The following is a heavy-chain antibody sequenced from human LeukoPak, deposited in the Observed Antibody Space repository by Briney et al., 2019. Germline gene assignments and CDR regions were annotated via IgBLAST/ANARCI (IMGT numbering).Heavy chain of an antibody. J-gene: IGHJ4*02. CDR3: AKCSGGYSGYGDY. CDR2: ISGSGGST. V-gene: IGHV3-23*01. Sequence: GGSLRLSCAATGFSFSSYAMSWVRQAPGKGLEWVSGISGSGGSTYYADSVKGRFTISRDESKNTLYLQMNSLRAEDTAVYYCAKCSGGYSGYGDYWGQGTLVTVSS. CDR1: GFSFSSYA. D-gene: IGHD5-12*01.